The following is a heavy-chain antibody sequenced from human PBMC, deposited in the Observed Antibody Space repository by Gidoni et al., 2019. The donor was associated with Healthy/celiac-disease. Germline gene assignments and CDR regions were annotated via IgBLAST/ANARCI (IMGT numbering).Heavy chain of an antibody. Sequence: EVQLVESGGGLVKPGGSLRLSCAASGFPFRSYSMNWVRQAPGKGLEWFSSISSSSSYIYYADSVKGRFTNSRDNAKNSLYLQMNSLRAEDTAVYYCVIAGSGWYYFDYWGQGTLVTVSS. CDR1: GFPFRSYS. CDR3: VIAGSGWYYFDY. V-gene: IGHV3-21*01. D-gene: IGHD6-19*01. CDR2: ISSSSSYI. J-gene: IGHJ4*02.